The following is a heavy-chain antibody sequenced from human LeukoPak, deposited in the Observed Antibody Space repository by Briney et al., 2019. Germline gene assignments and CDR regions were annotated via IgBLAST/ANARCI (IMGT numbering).Heavy chain of an antibody. CDR1: GFTFSDYY. J-gene: IGHJ6*02. V-gene: IGHV3-23*01. CDR2: ISGSGGST. Sequence: GGSLRLSCAASGFTFSDYYINWIRQAPGKGLEWVSAISGSGGSTYYADSVKGRFTISRDNSKNTLYLQMNSLRAEDTAVYYCAKDLYDPTTVTTAFDYYYYGMDVWGQGTTVTVSS. D-gene: IGHD4-17*01. CDR3: AKDLYDPTTVTTAFDYYYYGMDV.